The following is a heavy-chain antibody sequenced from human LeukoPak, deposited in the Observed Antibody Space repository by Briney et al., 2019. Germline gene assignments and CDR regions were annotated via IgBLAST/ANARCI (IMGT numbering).Heavy chain of an antibody. CDR2: IYESGNT. D-gene: IGHD3/OR15-3a*01. Sequence: SETLSLTCTVSGGSISSSSYYWAGLRQAPGKGLEWIGNIYESGNTYLNPSLKSRVTLSVDTSKNQFSLRLNSVTAADTALYYCARQLDYPYYFDYWGQGTLVTVSS. V-gene: IGHV4-39*01. CDR1: GGSISSSSYY. J-gene: IGHJ4*02. CDR3: ARQLDYPYYFDY.